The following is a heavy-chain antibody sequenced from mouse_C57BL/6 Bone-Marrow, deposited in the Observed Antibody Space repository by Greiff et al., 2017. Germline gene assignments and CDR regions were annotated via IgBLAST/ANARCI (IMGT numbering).Heavy chain of an antibody. J-gene: IGHJ2*01. Sequence: VQLKESGAELARPGASVKLSCKASGYTFTSYGISWVKQRTGQGLEWIGEIYPRSGNTYYNEKFKGKATLTADKSSSTAYMELRSLTSEDSAVYFCAREGLPYFDYWGQGTTLTVSS. CDR2: IYPRSGNT. D-gene: IGHD2-1*01. CDR3: AREGLPYFDY. CDR1: GYTFTSYG. V-gene: IGHV1-81*01.